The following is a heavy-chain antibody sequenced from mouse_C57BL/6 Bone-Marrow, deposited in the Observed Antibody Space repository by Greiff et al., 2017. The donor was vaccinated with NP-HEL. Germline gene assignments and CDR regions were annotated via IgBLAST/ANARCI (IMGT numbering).Heavy chain of an antibody. D-gene: IGHD2-3*01. J-gene: IGHJ3*01. Sequence: VHLMQSGPELVRPGASVKLSCKASGYTFTDSYLTWVKQRPGQGLQWISRFFPGSGNTYYNEKFKGKATLTAEKSSSTAYMQLSSLTSEDSAVYFCARYNGYAWFAYWGQGTLVTVSA. CDR2: FFPGSGNT. CDR1: GYTFTDSY. CDR3: ARYNGYAWFAY. V-gene: IGHV1-76*01.